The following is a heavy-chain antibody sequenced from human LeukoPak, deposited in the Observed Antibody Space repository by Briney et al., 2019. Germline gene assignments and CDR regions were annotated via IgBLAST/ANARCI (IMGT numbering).Heavy chain of an antibody. V-gene: IGHV3-21*01. Sequence: GGSLRLSCAASGFTFSSYSMNWVRQAPGKGLEWVSSISSSSSYIYYADSVKGRFTISRDNAKNSLYLQMNSLRAEDTAVYYCASDGMVRGVFGRWGQGTLVTVSS. J-gene: IGHJ4*02. CDR1: GFTFSSYS. D-gene: IGHD3-10*01. CDR2: ISSSSSYI. CDR3: ASDGMVRGVFGR.